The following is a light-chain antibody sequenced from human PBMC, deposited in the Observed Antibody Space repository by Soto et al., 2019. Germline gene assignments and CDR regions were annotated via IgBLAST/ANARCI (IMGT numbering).Light chain of an antibody. Sequence: EIVMTQSPATLSLSPGERAALSCRASQSINSELAWYQQKPGQPPRLLIYGASTRATGVPARFTGSESGSDFSLTISGLQSEDFAFYYCQQDHNWPLTFGQGTRLEI. CDR1: QSINSE. J-gene: IGKJ2*01. V-gene: IGKV3-15*01. CDR3: QQDHNWPLT. CDR2: GAS.